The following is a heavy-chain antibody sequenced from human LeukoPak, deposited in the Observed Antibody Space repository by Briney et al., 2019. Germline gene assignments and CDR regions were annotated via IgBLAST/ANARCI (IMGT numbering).Heavy chain of an antibody. J-gene: IGHJ4*02. Sequence: SETLSLTCVVSGGSISENWWSWVRQPPGKGLEWLGEIYHSGSTNYNPSLKSRVTISVDTSKNQFSLKLSSVTAADTAVYYCARALGYCSSTSCYGLDYWGQGTLVTVSS. CDR1: GGSISENW. D-gene: IGHD2-2*01. CDR2: IYHSGST. V-gene: IGHV4-4*02. CDR3: ARALGYCSSTSCYGLDY.